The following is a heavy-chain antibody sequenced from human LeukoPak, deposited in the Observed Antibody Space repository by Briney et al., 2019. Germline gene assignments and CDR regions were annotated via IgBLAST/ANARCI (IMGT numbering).Heavy chain of an antibody. V-gene: IGHV4-59*08. CDR3: AGHHPRNTVDF. Sequence: PSETLSFTCTVSGGSISSYYWSWIRQAPGKGLEWIGYISYSGSTNYNPSLKSRVTISLDTSKNQFSLKLSSVTAADTAVYYCAGHHPRNTVDFWGQGTLVTVSS. J-gene: IGHJ4*02. CDR1: GGSISSYY. D-gene: IGHD2/OR15-2a*01. CDR2: ISYSGST.